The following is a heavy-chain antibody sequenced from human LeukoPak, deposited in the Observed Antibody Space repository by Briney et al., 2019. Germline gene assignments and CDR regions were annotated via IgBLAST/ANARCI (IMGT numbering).Heavy chain of an antibody. CDR1: GFTVSSNY. CDR3: ARGYYDFWSGGGYHYGMDV. D-gene: IGHD3-3*01. CDR2: IYSGGST. V-gene: IGHV3-66*01. Sequence: GRSLRLSCAASGFTVSSNYMSWVRQAPGKGLEWVSVIYSGGSTYYADSVKGRFTISRDNSKNTLYLQMNSLRAEDTAVYYCARGYYDFWSGGGYHYGMDVWGQGTTVTVSS. J-gene: IGHJ6*02.